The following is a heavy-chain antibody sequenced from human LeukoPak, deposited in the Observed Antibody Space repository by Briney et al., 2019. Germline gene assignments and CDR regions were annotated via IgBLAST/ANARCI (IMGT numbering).Heavy chain of an antibody. J-gene: IGHJ4*02. CDR2: IYHSGST. CDR3: ARGLGITMVRGVAHYFDS. Sequence: SETLPLTCAVSGGSISGGGYSWSWIRQPPGKGLEWIGYIYHSGSTYYNPSLKSRVTISVDRSKNQFSLKLSSVAAADTAVYYCARGLGITMVRGVAHYFDSWGQGTLVTVPS. D-gene: IGHD3-10*01. V-gene: IGHV4-30-2*01. CDR1: GGSISGGGYS.